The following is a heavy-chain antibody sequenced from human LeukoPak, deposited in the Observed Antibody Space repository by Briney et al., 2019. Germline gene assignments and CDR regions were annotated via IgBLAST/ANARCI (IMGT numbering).Heavy chain of an antibody. V-gene: IGHV3-48*01. CDR2: IRSSGSPI. Sequence: GGSLRLSCVASGFTFSTYSMNWVRQAPGKGLEWVAYIRSSGSPIHYADSVKGRFTISRDNAKNSLYLQMNSLRAEDTAVYYCARDYDILTGYPSGAFDIWGQGTMVTVSS. D-gene: IGHD3-9*01. J-gene: IGHJ3*02. CDR1: GFTFSTYS. CDR3: ARDYDILTGYPSGAFDI.